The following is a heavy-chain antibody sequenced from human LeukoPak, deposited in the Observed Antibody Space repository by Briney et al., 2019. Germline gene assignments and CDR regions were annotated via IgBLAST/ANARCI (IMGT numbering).Heavy chain of an antibody. J-gene: IGHJ3*02. V-gene: IGHV3-7*01. CDR3: ALGGYCSSTSCHHGDAFDI. D-gene: IGHD2-2*01. CDR2: IKQDGSEK. CDR1: EFTFSSYW. Sequence: GGSLRLSCAASEFTFSSYWMSWVRQAPGKGLEWVANIKQDGSEKYYVDSVKGRFTISRDNAKNSLYLQMNSLRAEDTAVYYCALGGYCSSTSCHHGDAFDIWGQGTMVTVSS.